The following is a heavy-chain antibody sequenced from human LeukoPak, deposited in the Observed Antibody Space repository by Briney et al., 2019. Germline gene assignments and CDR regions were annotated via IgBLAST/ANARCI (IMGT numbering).Heavy chain of an antibody. D-gene: IGHD3-10*01. CDR1: GYTFTSYG. CDR3: ASPRHDYYGSGSGSYYYYGMDV. V-gene: IGHV1-18*01. CDR2: ISAYNGNT. Sequence: GASVKVSCKASGYTFTSYGISWVRQAPGQGLEWMGWISAYNGNTNYAQKLQGRVTMTTDTSTSTAYMELRSLRSDDTAVYYCASPRHDYYGSGSGSYYYYGMDVWGQGTTVTVSS. J-gene: IGHJ6*02.